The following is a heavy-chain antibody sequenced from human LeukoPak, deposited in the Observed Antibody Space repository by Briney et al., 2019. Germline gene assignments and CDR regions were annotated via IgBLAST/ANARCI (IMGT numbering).Heavy chain of an antibody. V-gene: IGHV4-59*08. CDR1: GGFISRYY. CDR3: ARVTMIVVVGIDY. D-gene: IGHD3-22*01. J-gene: IGHJ4*02. Sequence: SETLSLTCTVSGGFISRYYWSWIRQPPGKGLEWIGYADHSGDTKHNPSLKSRVTISVDTSKNQFSLKLSSVTAADTAVYYCARVTMIVVVGIDYWGQGTLVTVSS. CDR2: ADHSGDT.